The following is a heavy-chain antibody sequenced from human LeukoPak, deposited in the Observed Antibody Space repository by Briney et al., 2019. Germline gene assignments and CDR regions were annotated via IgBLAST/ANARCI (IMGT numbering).Heavy chain of an antibody. D-gene: IGHD3-16*02. V-gene: IGHV1-2*02. CDR1: GYTFTGQY. Sequence: ASVKVSCKASGYTFTGQYIHWVRQAPGQGPEWMGWINPNSGGTNYAQNLQGRVTMTTDTSTTTAYMELRSLRSDDTAVYYCAREGNVWGSFRYFDCWGQGTLVTVSS. J-gene: IGHJ4*02. CDR3: AREGNVWGSFRYFDC. CDR2: INPNSGGT.